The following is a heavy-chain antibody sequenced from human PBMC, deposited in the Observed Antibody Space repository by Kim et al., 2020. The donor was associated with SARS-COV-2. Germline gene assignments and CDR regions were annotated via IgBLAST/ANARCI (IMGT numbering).Heavy chain of an antibody. J-gene: IGHJ4*02. CDR2: FDPEDGET. V-gene: IGHV1-24*01. CDR1: GYTLTELP. CDR3: ATLAYYYTSGYFDY. D-gene: IGHD3-22*01. Sequence: ASVKVSCEVSGYTLTELPMHWVRQAPGKGLEWMGGFDPEDGETVYAQNFQGRVTMTEDTSTDTAYMELSSLRSEDTAVYYCATLAYYYTSGYFDYWGQGTLVTVSS.